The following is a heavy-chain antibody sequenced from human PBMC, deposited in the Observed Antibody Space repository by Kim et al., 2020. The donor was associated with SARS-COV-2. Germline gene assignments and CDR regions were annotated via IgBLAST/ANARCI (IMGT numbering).Heavy chain of an antibody. J-gene: IGHJ4*02. CDR3: AKLVADY. D-gene: IGHD2-2*01. CDR1: GLTFGHHA. CDR2: ISGSGGGT. Sequence: GGSLRLSCVASGLTFGHHAMSWVRQAPGKGLEWVSSISGSGGGTYYADSVKGRFTISRDNSKNTLYLQMNSLRAEDTAVYYCAKLVADYWGQGTPCTVAS. V-gene: IGHV3-23*01.